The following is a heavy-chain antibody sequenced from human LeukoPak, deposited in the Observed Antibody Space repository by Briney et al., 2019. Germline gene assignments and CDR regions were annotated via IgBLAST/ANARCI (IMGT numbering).Heavy chain of an antibody. D-gene: IGHD2-15*01. V-gene: IGHV4-59*01. J-gene: IGHJ6*03. CDR3: ARTTEGYCRGRSCYSYYYYMDV. CDR1: GDSISSYY. Sequence: SETLSLTCTVSGDSISSYYWSWIRQPPGKGLEWIGYIYYSGSTNYNPSLKSRVTISVDTSKNQFSLKLGSVTAADTAVYYCARTTEGYCRGRSCYSYYYYMDVWGKGTTVTVSS. CDR2: IYYSGST.